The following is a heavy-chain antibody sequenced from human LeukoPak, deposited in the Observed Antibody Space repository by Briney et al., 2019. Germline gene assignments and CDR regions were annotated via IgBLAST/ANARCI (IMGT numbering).Heavy chain of an antibody. V-gene: IGHV3-33*01. Sequence: GGSLRLSCAASGFTFSRYGMHWVRQAPGKGLEWVAVIWYDGSNKYYADSVKGRFTISRDNSKNTLYLQMNSLRAEDTAVYYCARDTTSVLLWFGESNPWGQGTLVTVSS. CDR3: ARDTTSVLLWFGESNP. D-gene: IGHD3-10*01. CDR2: IWYDGSNK. CDR1: GFTFSRYG. J-gene: IGHJ5*02.